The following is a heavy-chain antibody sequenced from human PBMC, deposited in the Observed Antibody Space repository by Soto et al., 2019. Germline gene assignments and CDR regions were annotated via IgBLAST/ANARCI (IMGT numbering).Heavy chain of an antibody. Sequence: GGSLRLSCAASGFTFSNAWMSWVRQAPGKGLEWVGRIKSKTDGGTTDYAAPVKGRFTISRDDSKNTLYLQMNSLKTEDTAVYYCTTDLLTVTNYAFDIWGQGTMVTVSS. CDR3: TTDLLTVTNYAFDI. D-gene: IGHD4-17*01. CDR1: GFTFSNAW. J-gene: IGHJ3*02. V-gene: IGHV3-15*01. CDR2: IKSKTDGGTT.